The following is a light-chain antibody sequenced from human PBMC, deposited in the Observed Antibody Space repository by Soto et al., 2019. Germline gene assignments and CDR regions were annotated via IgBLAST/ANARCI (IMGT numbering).Light chain of an antibody. J-gene: IGLJ2*01. CDR1: SSDIGAYDY. Sequence: QSALTQPASLSGSPGQSITISCTGTSSDIGAYDYVSWFQQHPGKAPKLMISEVNNRPSGVSNRFSGSKSGNTAYLTISGLQVEDEAEYYCQAWDSSTVVFGGGTKLTVL. CDR2: EVN. V-gene: IGLV2-14*01. CDR3: QAWDSSTVV.